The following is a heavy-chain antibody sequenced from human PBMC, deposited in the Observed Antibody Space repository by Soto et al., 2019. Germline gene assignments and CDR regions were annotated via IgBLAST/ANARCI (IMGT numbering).Heavy chain of an antibody. J-gene: IGHJ5*02. Sequence: QVQLVQSGAEVKQPGASVKVSCQASGLTFSSFAISWVRQAPGQGLEWMGGLIPIFRTPNSAQNCQGKVRLPADESTISIYKELGRMRSVDTAVYYCASGAGSGFRLGTHRFNWFDPWGQGTLVTVSS. CDR2: LIPIFRTP. V-gene: IGHV1-69*01. D-gene: IGHD5-12*01. CDR3: ASGAGSGFRLGTHRFNWFDP. CDR1: GLTFSSFA.